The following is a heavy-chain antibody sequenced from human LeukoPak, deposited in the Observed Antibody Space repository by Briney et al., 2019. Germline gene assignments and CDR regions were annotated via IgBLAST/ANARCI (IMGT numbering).Heavy chain of an antibody. D-gene: IGHD1-14*01. V-gene: IGHV3-7*04. CDR1: GFTFSSYW. CDR2: IKDDGSEK. CDR3: ARARIDY. Sequence: GGSLRLSCVGSGFTFSSYWMTWVRQAPGKGLEWVANIKDDGSEKYSLDSVKGRFTISRDNAKNLLYLQMSSLRAEDTAVYYCARARIDYWGQGTLVTVSS. J-gene: IGHJ4*02.